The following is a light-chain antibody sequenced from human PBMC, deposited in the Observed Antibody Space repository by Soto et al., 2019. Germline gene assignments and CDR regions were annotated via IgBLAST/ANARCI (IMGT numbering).Light chain of an antibody. CDR3: LQEFNYPIT. Sequence: EMVLTQSPGTLSLSPVERDTLSCRASQSVSSSHLAWYQHKPGQAPRLLIYGASTRATGIPARFSVSGSGTEFTLTISCLMPEDFATYYCLQEFNYPITFGQGTRLEIK. CDR1: QSVSSSH. V-gene: IGKV3-20*01. J-gene: IGKJ5*01. CDR2: GAS.